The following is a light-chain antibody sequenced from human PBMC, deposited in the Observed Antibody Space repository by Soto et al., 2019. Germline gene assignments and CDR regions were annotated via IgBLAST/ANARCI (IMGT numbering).Light chain of an antibody. CDR2: GSS. CDR3: QQYNNWGLS. Sequence: IVMTQSPATLSVSPGEGVTLSCRASENVGTNLAWYQQKPGQAPRLLIYGSSTRATGIPATFSCSGSGTEFTLTISSLQSEESAIYYCQQYNNWGLSFGGRTKVEIK. CDR1: ENVGTN. J-gene: IGKJ4*01. V-gene: IGKV3D-15*01.